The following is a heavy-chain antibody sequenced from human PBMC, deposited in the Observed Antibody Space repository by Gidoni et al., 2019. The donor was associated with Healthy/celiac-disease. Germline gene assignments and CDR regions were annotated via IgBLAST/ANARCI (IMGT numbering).Heavy chain of an antibody. CDR3: ATKLLGATNGRQPKYYYYYGMDV. Sequence: QVQLVQSGAEVKKPGSSVKVSCKASGGTFSSYAISWVRQAPGQGLEWMGGIIPIFGTANYAQKFQGRVTITADESTSTAYMELSSLRSEDTAVYYCATKLLGATNGRQPKYYYYYGMDVWGQGTTVTVSS. CDR1: GGTFSSYA. V-gene: IGHV1-69*01. CDR2: IIPIFGTA. D-gene: IGHD1-26*01. J-gene: IGHJ6*02.